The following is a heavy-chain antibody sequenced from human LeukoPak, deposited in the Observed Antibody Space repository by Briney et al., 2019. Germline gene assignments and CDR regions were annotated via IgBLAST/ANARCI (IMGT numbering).Heavy chain of an antibody. CDR3: AKTLTGYYTLDY. D-gene: IGHD3-9*01. CDR1: GFTFSTYD. J-gene: IGHJ4*02. CDR2: ISDGGGRT. Sequence: GGSLRLSCAASGFTFSTYDMSWVRQAPGKGLAWVSTISDGGGRTNYADSVKGRFTISRDNSKNTLYLQMNSLGADDTAVYYCAKTLTGYYTLDYWGQGTLVTVSS. V-gene: IGHV3-23*01.